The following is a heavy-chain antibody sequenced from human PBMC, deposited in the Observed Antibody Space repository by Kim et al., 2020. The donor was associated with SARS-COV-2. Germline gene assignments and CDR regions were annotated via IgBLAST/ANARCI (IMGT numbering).Heavy chain of an antibody. CDR2: INHSGST. V-gene: IGHV4-34*01. Sequence: SETLSLTCAVYGGSFSGYYWSWIRQPPGKGLEWIGEINHSGSTNYNPSLKSRVTISVDTSKNQFSLKLSSVTAADTAVYYCARGYPGPNCGGDCYLGYWGQGTLVTVSS. CDR1: GGSFSGYY. J-gene: IGHJ4*02. D-gene: IGHD2-21*02. CDR3: ARGYPGPNCGGDCYLGY.